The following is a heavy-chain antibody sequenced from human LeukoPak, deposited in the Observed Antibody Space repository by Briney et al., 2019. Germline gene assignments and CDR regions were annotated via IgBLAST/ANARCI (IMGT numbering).Heavy chain of an antibody. Sequence: SETLSLTCTVSGDSISSYYWSWIRQPPGKGLEWIGYIHYSGSTNYNPSLKSRVTISVDTSKNQFSLKLSSVTAADTAVYYCARGSGIVGATFDYWGQGTLITVSS. CDR3: ARGSGIVGATFDY. J-gene: IGHJ4*02. CDR1: GDSISSYY. V-gene: IGHV4-59*01. D-gene: IGHD1-26*01. CDR2: IHYSGST.